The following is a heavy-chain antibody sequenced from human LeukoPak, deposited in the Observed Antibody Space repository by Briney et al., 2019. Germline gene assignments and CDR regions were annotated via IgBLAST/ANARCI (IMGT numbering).Heavy chain of an antibody. D-gene: IGHD3-22*01. CDR2: INGYNGNT. J-gene: IGHJ3*02. CDR1: GYTFTSYG. Sequence: ASVKVSCKASGYTFTSYGISWVRQAPGQGLEWVGGINGYNGNTNYAQKLQGRVTMTTDTSTSTAYMELRSLRSDDTAVYYCARDSYYDSSGYSDIWGQGTMVTVSS. V-gene: IGHV1-18*01. CDR3: ARDSYYDSSGYSDI.